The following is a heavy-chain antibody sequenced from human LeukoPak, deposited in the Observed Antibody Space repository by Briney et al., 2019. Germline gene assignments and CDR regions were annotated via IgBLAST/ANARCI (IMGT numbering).Heavy chain of an antibody. Sequence: GESLKISCKGSGYSFTSYWIGWVRQMPGKGLEWMGIIYPGDSDTRYSPSFQGQVTISADKSISTAYLQWSSLKASDTAMYYCARIINFDWLPYYFDYWGQGTLVTVSS. J-gene: IGHJ4*02. D-gene: IGHD3-9*01. V-gene: IGHV5-51*01. CDR3: ARIINFDWLPYYFDY. CDR1: GYSFTSYW. CDR2: IYPGDSDT.